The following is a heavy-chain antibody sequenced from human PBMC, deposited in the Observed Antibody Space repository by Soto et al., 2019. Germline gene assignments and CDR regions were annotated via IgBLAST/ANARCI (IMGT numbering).Heavy chain of an antibody. Sequence: QVQLVQSGAEVKETGASVKVSCKASGYTFTTYGISWVRQAPGQGLEWMGWISVYNGNTNYAERHQGRVTMNTDTSTRTAYMELWRLRSDDTDLYYCARSYSYGSYWYFDLWGRGTLVTVSS. J-gene: IGHJ2*01. CDR2: ISVYNGNT. D-gene: IGHD5-18*01. CDR3: ARSYSYGSYWYFDL. V-gene: IGHV1-18*04. CDR1: GYTFTTYG.